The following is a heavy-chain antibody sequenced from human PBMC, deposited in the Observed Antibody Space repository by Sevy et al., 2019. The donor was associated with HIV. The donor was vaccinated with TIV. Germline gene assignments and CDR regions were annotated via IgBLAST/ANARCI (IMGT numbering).Heavy chain of an antibody. CDR2: ISHIGST. J-gene: IGHJ5*02. V-gene: IGHV4-34*01. CDR1: GGSFSDYY. CDR3: ARSIASVLPGPLGLFFRVYSNWFGP. D-gene: IGHD6-13*01. Sequence: SETLSLTCAVYGGSFSDYYWSWIRQPPGGGLEWIGEISHIGSTNYNPSLKSRVTMSLDRSTNPFSLKLKSMTAADTAVYYCARSIASVLPGPLGLFFRVYSNWFGPWGQGTLVTVSS.